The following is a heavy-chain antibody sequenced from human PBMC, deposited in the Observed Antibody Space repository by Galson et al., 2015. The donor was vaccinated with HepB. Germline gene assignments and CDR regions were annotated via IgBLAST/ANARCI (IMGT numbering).Heavy chain of an antibody. CDR3: ARGEALAGTVVAFDI. V-gene: IGHV1-69*13. D-gene: IGHD6-19*01. CDR1: GGTFSSYA. CDR2: IIPIFGTA. Sequence: SVKVSCKASGGTFSSYAISWVRQAPGQGLEWMGGIIPIFGTANYAQKFQGRVTITADESTSTAYMELSSLRSEDTAVYCCARGEALAGTVVAFDIWGQGTLVTVSS. J-gene: IGHJ4*02.